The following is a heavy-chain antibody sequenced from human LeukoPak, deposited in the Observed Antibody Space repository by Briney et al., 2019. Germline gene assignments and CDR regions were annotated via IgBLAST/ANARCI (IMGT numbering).Heavy chain of an antibody. D-gene: IGHD3-9*01. V-gene: IGHV3-23*01. Sequence: TGGSLRLSCVASGFIFDDYAMRWVRQAPRKGLEWVSGLGYSGTNAYYADSVKGRFTISRDNSHNTLYLQMTSLRAEDTAIYYCAKVTTGYYYYFDSWGQGTLVTVSS. CDR3: AKVTTGYYYYFDS. CDR2: LGYSGTNA. J-gene: IGHJ4*02. CDR1: GFIFDDYA.